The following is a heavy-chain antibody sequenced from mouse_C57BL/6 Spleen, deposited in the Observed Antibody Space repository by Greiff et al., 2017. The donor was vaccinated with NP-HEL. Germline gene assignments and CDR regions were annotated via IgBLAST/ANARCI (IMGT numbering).Heavy chain of an antibody. V-gene: IGHV3-6*01. CDR1: GYSITSGYY. Sequence: EVQLQESGPGLVKPSQSLSLTCSVTGYSITSGYYWNWIRQFPGNKLEWIGYISYDGSNNYNPSLKNRISITRDTSKNQFFLKLNSVTTEDTATYYCARVLSYGAMDYWGQGTSVTVSS. CDR3: ARVLSYGAMDY. J-gene: IGHJ4*01. CDR2: ISYDGSN. D-gene: IGHD1-1*01.